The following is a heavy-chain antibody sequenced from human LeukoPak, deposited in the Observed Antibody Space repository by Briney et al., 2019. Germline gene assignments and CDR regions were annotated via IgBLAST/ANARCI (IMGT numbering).Heavy chain of an antibody. J-gene: IGHJ4*02. Sequence: SGPTLVNPTQTLTLTCTFSGFSLSTSGMCVSWIRQPPVKALEWLALIDWDDDKYYRTSLKTRLTISKDTSKNQVVLTMTNMDPVDTATYYCARTRMTQTVTTSDYWGQGTLVTVSS. D-gene: IGHD4-17*01. CDR3: ARTRMTQTVTTSDY. CDR2: IDWDDDK. CDR1: GFSLSTSGMC. V-gene: IGHV2-70*01.